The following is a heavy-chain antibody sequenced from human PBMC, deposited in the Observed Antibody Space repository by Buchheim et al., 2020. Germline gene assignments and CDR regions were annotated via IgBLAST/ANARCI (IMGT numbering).Heavy chain of an antibody. D-gene: IGHD2-15*01. CDR1: GFTFSSYA. Sequence: QVQLVESGGGVVQPGRSLRLSCAASGFTFSSYAMHWVRQAPGKGLEWVAVISYDGSNKYYADSVKGRFTIPRDNSKNTLYLQMNSLRAEDTAVYYCARSYISSGGSCYYGMDVWGQGTT. V-gene: IGHV3-30*04. CDR3: ARSYISSGGSCYYGMDV. CDR2: ISYDGSNK. J-gene: IGHJ6*02.